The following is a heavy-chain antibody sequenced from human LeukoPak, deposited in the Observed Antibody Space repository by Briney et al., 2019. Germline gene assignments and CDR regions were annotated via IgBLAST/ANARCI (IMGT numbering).Heavy chain of an antibody. CDR1: GFTFSSCA. CDR3: ARDHRYSGSYYVY. J-gene: IGHJ4*02. D-gene: IGHD1-26*01. V-gene: IGHV3-30*04. CDR2: ISYDGSNK. Sequence: GGSLRLSCAASGFTFSSCAMHWVRQAPGKGLEWVAVISYDGSNKYYADSVKGRFTISRDNSKNTLYLQMNSLRAEDTAVYYCARDHRYSGSYYVYWGQGTLVTVSS.